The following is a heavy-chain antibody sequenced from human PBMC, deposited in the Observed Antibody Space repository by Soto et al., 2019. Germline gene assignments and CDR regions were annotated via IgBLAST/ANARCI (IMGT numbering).Heavy chain of an antibody. CDR3: TRDRGGRGGY. Sequence: EVQLVESGGGLVQPGGSLRLSCAASGFTFSSYWMHWVRQAPGKGLVWVSRTNEDGSTINYADSVKGRFTISRDNAKNRLYRKMKGGGAEETAVYYGTRDRGGRGGYWGPGTLVTVSS. J-gene: IGHJ4*02. V-gene: IGHV3-74*01. D-gene: IGHD3-16*01. CDR2: TNEDGSTI. CDR1: GFTFSSYW.